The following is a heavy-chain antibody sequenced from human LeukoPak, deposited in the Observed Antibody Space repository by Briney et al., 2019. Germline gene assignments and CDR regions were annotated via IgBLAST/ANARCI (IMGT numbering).Heavy chain of an antibody. Sequence: GASVKVSCKASGYTFTDYYMHWVRQAPGQGLEWKGWVSPKSGGTNYAQKFQGRVTITRDTSITTAYMELSRLRSDDTAVYYCARFFDGTGFDIWGQGTMVTVSS. CDR1: GYTFTDYY. CDR3: ARFFDGTGFDI. J-gene: IGHJ3*02. V-gene: IGHV1-2*02. D-gene: IGHD3-10*01. CDR2: VSPKSGGT.